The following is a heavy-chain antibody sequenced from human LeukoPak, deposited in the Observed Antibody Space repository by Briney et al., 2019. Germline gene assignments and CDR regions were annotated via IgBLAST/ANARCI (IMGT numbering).Heavy chain of an antibody. CDR3: ARVAYSSSWTKIDY. Sequence: SETLSLTCSVSGDSISSGDYYWSWVRQPPGKTLECIGYIYYSGSTYSNPSLRSRVTISVDTSKNQFSLKLSSVTAADTAVYYCARVAYSSSWTKIDYWGQGTLVTVSS. CDR1: GDSISSGDYY. D-gene: IGHD6-13*01. J-gene: IGHJ4*02. CDR2: IYYSGST. V-gene: IGHV4-30-4*01.